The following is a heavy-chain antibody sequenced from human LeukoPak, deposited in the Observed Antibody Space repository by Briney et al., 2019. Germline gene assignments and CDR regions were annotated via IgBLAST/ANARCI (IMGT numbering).Heavy chain of an antibody. CDR1: GYTFTSYD. J-gene: IGHJ6*03. D-gene: IGHD3-3*01. V-gene: IGHV1-8*01. CDR3: ARESGYYDFWSGYYYYYMDV. CDR2: MNPNSGNT. Sequence: ASVKVSCKASGYTFTSYDINWVRQATGQGLEWMGWMNPNSGNTGYAQKFQGRVTMTRNTSISTAYMELSSLRSEDTAVHYCARESGYYDFWSGYYYYYMDVWGKGTTVTVSS.